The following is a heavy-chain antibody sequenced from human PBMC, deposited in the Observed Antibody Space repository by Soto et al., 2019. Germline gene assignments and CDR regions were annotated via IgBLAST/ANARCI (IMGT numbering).Heavy chain of an antibody. J-gene: IGHJ4*02. CDR1: GFTFSSNA. V-gene: IGHV3-23*01. D-gene: IGHD6-13*01. CDR2: ISGSGGST. CDR3: AKDRRDSSSWYRVGLLVY. Sequence: PGGSLRLSCAASGFTFSSNAMSWVRQAPGKGLEWVSAISGSGGSTYYADSVKGRFTISRDNSKNTLYLQMNSLRAEDTAVYYCAKDRRDSSSWYRVGLLVYWGQGTLVTVSS.